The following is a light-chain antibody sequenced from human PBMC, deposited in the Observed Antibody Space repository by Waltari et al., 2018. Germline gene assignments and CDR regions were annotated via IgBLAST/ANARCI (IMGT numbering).Light chain of an antibody. J-gene: IGKJ5*01. CDR1: ESVSTY. V-gene: IGKV3-11*01. CDR3: QQRTSWPPIT. Sequence: EIVLTQSPATLSLSPGERATLSCRASESVSTYLGWYQQKPGQAPRLLIYDASSRATGTPARFSGSGSETDFTLTISSIGPEDFAVYYCQQRTSWPPITFGQGTRLEIK. CDR2: DAS.